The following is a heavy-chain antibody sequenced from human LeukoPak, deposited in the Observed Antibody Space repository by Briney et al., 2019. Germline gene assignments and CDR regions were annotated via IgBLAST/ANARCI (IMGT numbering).Heavy chain of an antibody. CDR1: GFTFSSFT. CDR3: ARSHELVW. D-gene: IGHD6-13*01. Sequence: NTGGSLRLSCAASGFTFSSFTMNWVRQAPGKGLEWVSSITSSSSFLYYADSVKGRFTISRDNAKNSLYLQMNSLRAEDTAIYYCARSHELVWWGQGTLVTVSS. J-gene: IGHJ4*02. CDR2: ITSSSSFL. V-gene: IGHV3-21*01.